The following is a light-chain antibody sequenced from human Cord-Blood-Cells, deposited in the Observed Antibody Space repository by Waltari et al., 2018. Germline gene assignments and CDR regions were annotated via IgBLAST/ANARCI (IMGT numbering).Light chain of an antibody. CDR2: GKN. V-gene: IGLV3-19*01. J-gene: IGLJ3*02. Sequence: SSELTQDPAVSVALGQTVRITCQGDSLRRYFASWYQQKQGPAPVLVIYGKNNRPSGIPDRFSGSSSGNTASLTITGAQAEDEADYYCNSRDSSGNHLWVFGGGTKLTVL. CDR3: NSRDSSGNHLWV. CDR1: SLRRYF.